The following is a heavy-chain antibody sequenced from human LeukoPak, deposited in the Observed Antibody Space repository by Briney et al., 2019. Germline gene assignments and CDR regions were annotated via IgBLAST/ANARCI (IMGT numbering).Heavy chain of an antibody. J-gene: IGHJ4*02. CDR1: GGTFSKSA. Sequence: ASVKVSCKASGGTFSKSAFSWVRQAPGQGLEWMGVIIPIFNTTNYAQKFQDRVTITADESTSTAYMELSSLRSEDTAVYYCARDYCSSTSCLFDYWGQGTLVTVSS. D-gene: IGHD2-2*01. CDR2: IIPIFNTT. CDR3: ARDYCSSTSCLFDY. V-gene: IGHV1-69*01.